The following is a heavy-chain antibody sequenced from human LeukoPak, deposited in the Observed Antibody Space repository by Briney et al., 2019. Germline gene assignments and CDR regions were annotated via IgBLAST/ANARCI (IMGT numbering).Heavy chain of an antibody. CDR1: GFTFSDYY. Sequence: GGSLRLSCAASGFTFSDYYMSWIRQAPGKGLEWVSYISSSGTTIYYADSVKGRFTISRDDAKNSLYLQMDSLRAEGTAVYYCVRDTYSSAWVDYWGQGTLVTVSS. CDR3: VRDTYSSAWVDY. J-gene: IGHJ4*02. CDR2: ISSSGTTI. V-gene: IGHV3-11*01. D-gene: IGHD6-19*01.